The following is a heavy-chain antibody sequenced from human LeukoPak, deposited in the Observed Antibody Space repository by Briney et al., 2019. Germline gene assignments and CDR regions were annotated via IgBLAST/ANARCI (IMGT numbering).Heavy chain of an antibody. CDR2: ISYSGST. CDR1: GGSISPYY. D-gene: IGHD3-10*01. Sequence: SETLSLTCTVSGGSISPYYWNWIRQPPGKGLEWIGYISYSGSTNYSPSLKSRVTMSLHTSKNQFSLKLNSVTAADTAVYYCAKDPPRGSYFDLWGRGTLVTVSS. V-gene: IGHV4-59*01. J-gene: IGHJ2*01. CDR3: AKDPPRGSYFDL.